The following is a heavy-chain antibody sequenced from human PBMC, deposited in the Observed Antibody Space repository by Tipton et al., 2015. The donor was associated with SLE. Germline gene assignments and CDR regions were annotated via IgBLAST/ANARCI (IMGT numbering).Heavy chain of an antibody. J-gene: IGHJ6*03. CDR1: GYTFTSYG. D-gene: IGHD6-13*01. CDR2: ISAYNGNT. CDR3: ARDRQQLVQNYYYYYMDV. Sequence: QSGAEVKKPGASVKVSCKASGYTFTSYGISWVRQAPGQGLEWMGWISAYNGNTNYAQKLQGRVTMTTDTSTSTAYMELRSLRSDDTAVYYCARDRQQLVQNYYYYYMDVWGKGTTVTVSS. V-gene: IGHV1-18*01.